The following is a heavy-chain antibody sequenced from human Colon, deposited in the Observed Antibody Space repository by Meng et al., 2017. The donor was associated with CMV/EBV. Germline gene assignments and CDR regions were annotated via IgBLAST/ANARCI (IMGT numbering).Heavy chain of an antibody. V-gene: IGHV4-59*08. J-gene: IGHJ6*02. D-gene: IGHD5-24*01. CDR1: GDSLSSDY. Sequence: GSLRLSCTVSGDSLSSDYWSWIRQPPGKGLEWIGYIYDNKYTNFNSSLKSRITISLDTSKNQVSLEVRSVIAADTGVYYCARQRENFYYYGMDVWGHGTMVTVSS. CDR2: IYDNKYT. CDR3: ARQRENFYYYGMDV.